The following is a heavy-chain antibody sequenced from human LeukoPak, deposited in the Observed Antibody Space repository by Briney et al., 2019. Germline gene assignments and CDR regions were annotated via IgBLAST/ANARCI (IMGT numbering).Heavy chain of an antibody. CDR3: AREDYGSGMRGAFHI. V-gene: IGHV4-4*07. D-gene: IGHD3-10*01. CDR1: GGSVTGHY. J-gene: IGHJ3*02. CDR2: MHTSGST. Sequence: PSETLSLTCTVSGGSVTGHYWSWIRQPAGKGLEWIGRMHTSGSTNYNPSLKSRVTTSLDTSKNQFSLKLSSVTAADTAVYYCAREDYGSGMRGAFHIWGQGTMVTVSS.